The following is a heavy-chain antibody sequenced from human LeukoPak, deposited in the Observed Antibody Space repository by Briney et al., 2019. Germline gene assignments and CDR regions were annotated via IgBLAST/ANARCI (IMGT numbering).Heavy chain of an antibody. CDR1: GFTFSSYS. CDR3: ARSYYDILTGRQTALDY. D-gene: IGHD3-9*01. Sequence: GGSLRLSCAASGFTFSSYSMNWVRQAPGKGLEWVSSISSSSSYIYYADSVKGRFTISRDNAKNSLYLQMNSLRAEDTAVYYCARSYYDILTGRQTALDYWGQGTLVTVSS. J-gene: IGHJ4*02. CDR2: ISSSSSYI. V-gene: IGHV3-21*01.